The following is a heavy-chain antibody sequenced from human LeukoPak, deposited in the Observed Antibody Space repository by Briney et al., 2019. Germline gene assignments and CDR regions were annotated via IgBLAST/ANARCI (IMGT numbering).Heavy chain of an antibody. J-gene: IGHJ5*02. CDR2: INPNSGGT. V-gene: IGHV1-2*02. CDR3: ARDRKVRGFPWFDP. Sequence: ASVKVSCKASGYTFTGYYMHWVRQAPGQGLEWMVWINPNSGGTNYAQKFQGRVTMTRDTSISTAYMELSRLRSDDTAAYYCARDRKVRGFPWFDPWGQGTLVTVAS. CDR1: GYTFTGYY. D-gene: IGHD3-10*01.